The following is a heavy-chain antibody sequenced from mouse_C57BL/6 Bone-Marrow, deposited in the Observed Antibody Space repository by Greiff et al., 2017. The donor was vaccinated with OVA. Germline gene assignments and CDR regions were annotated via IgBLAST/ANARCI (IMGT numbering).Heavy chain of an antibody. Sequence: EVQLVESGPELVKPGASVKISCKASGYSFTGYYMHWVKQSHGNILDWIGYIYPYNGVSSYNQKFKGKATLTVDKSSSTAYMELRSLTSEDSAVYYCAITTVVARYFDVWGTGTTVTVSS. V-gene: IGHV1-31*01. CDR3: AITTVVARYFDV. J-gene: IGHJ1*03. CDR1: GYSFTGYY. D-gene: IGHD1-1*01. CDR2: IYPYNGVS.